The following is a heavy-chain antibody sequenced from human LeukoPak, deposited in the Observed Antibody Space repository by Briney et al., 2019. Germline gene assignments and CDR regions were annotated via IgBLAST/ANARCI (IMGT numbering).Heavy chain of an antibody. J-gene: IGHJ4*02. CDR3: AGLSDTPAYYYSSGYYHIRY. CDR2: MNPDTGNT. CDR1: GYTFTAYH. V-gene: IGHV1-8*01. D-gene: IGHD3-22*01. Sequence: ASVKVSCKACGYTFTAYHINWVRQGAGQGLEWIGLMNPDTGNTGYAQKFQGRVTMTRDTSKSTAYMDLNSLRSEDTAVYYCAGLSDTPAYYYSSGYYHIRYWGQGTLLTVSS.